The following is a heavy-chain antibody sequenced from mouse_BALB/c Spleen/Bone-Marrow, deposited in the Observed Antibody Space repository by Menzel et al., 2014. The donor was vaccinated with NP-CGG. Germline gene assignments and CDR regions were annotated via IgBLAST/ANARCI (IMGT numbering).Heavy chain of an antibody. D-gene: IGHD3-3*01. V-gene: IGHV5-12*02. J-gene: IGHJ4*01. CDR3: ARRGWFYAMDY. Sequence: EVKLVESGGGLVQPGGSLKLSCATSGFTFSDYYMYWVRQTPEKRLEWVAYISNGGGSTNYPDTVKGRFTISRDNAKNTLYLQMSRLKSEDTAMYYCARRGWFYAMDYWGQGTSVTVSS. CDR2: ISNGGGST. CDR1: GFTFSDYY.